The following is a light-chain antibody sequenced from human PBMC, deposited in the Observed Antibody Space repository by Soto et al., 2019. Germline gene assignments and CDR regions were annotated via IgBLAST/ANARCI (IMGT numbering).Light chain of an antibody. Sequence: EVGLKQSAGALSLETGGRATLSCRSNQSFTSTYFGWYQQTFGQATRLLICGASSRATGIADRFSGSWSGTDFTLTISSVEPEDFALYYCQQYTSWSGTFGQGTKVDIK. CDR3: QQYTSWSGT. J-gene: IGKJ1*01. V-gene: IGKV3-20*01. CDR1: QSFTSTY. CDR2: GAS.